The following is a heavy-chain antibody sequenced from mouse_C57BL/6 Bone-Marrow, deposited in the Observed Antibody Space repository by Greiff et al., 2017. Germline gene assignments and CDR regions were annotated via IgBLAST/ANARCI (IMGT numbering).Heavy chain of an antibody. J-gene: IGHJ4*01. CDR2: IWSGGST. Sequence: QVQLKQSGPGLVQPSQSLSITCTVSGFSLTSYGVHWVRQSPGKGLEWLGVIWSGGSTDYNAAFISRLSISKDNSKSQVFFKMNSLQADDTAIYYCAREEDYGSSYDDYYAMDYWGQGTSVTVSS. CDR1: GFSLTSYG. CDR3: AREEDYGSSYDDYYAMDY. D-gene: IGHD1-1*01. V-gene: IGHV2-2*01.